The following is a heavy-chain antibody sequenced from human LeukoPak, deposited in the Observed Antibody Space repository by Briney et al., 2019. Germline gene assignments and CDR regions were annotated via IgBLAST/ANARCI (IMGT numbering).Heavy chain of an antibody. CDR2: ISYSAST. Sequence: KPSETLSLTCTVSGGSIYISNYFWAWIRQPPGKGLEWIGTISYSASTYYNPSLKSRVTVSADTSKNQFSLKLSSVTAADTAVYYCARHFEGSSSWFYTTLYYFDFWGQGTLVTVSS. D-gene: IGHD6-13*01. CDR3: ARHFEGSSSWFYTTLYYFDF. J-gene: IGHJ4*02. CDR1: GGSIYISNYF. V-gene: IGHV4-39*01.